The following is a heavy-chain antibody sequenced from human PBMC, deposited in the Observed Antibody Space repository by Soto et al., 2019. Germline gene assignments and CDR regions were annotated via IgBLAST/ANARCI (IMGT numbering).Heavy chain of an antibody. CDR3: ARDPSEGRVGNWFES. Sequence: NPVGSLRLSRAASGFTFSRYGMNWLRQSPGKGLEWVASTSSSTSYVYYADSVKGRFSTSRDNAKNILYLEMYGLRTEDTAVYYCARDPSEGRVGNWFESWGQGTLVTVSS. CDR2: TSSSTSYV. V-gene: IGHV3-21*06. D-gene: IGHD2-2*01. CDR1: GFTFSRYG. J-gene: IGHJ5*01.